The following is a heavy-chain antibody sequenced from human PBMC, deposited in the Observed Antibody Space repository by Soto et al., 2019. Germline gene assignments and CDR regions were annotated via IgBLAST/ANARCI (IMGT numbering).Heavy chain of an antibody. CDR3: ARVESYGDYVY. J-gene: IGHJ4*02. Sequence: ASVKVSCKASGGTFSSYAISWVRQAPGQGLEWMGWISANNGNTNYAQKIQGRVTMTTDTSTSTAYMELRSLRSDDTAVYYCARVESYGDYVYWGQGTLVTVSS. CDR1: GGTFSSYA. V-gene: IGHV1-18*01. D-gene: IGHD4-17*01. CDR2: ISANNGNT.